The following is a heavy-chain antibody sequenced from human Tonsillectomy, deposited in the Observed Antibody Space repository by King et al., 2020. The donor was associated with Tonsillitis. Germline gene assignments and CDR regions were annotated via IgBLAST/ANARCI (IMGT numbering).Heavy chain of an antibody. D-gene: IGHD1-26*01. Sequence: VQLVESGGGLVQPGGSLRLSCAASGFTFSNYWMTWVRQAPGKGLEWVANIKRDGSEMQYVDSVKGRFTISTDNAQNSLYFQMNSLRDEDTAVYYCARDPFDGGASGALDKWGQGTLV. CDR2: IKRDGSEM. CDR1: GFTFSNYW. V-gene: IGHV3-7*01. CDR3: ARDPFDGGASGALDK. J-gene: IGHJ3*02.